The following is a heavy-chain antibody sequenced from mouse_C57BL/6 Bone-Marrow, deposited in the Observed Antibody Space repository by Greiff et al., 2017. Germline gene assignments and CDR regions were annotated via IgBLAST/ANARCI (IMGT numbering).Heavy chain of an antibody. CDR2: FYPGRGSI. V-gene: IGHV1-62-2*01. D-gene: IGHD1-1*01. J-gene: IGHJ2*01. Sequence: VQLQQSGAELVKPGASVKLSCKASGYTFTEYTIHWVKQRSGQGLEWIGWFYPGRGSIKYNEKFKDKATLTADKSSSTVYMELSRLTSEDSAVYFCARHEDYYGSSPYYFDYWGQGTTLTVSS. CDR3: ARHEDYYGSSPYYFDY. CDR1: GYTFTEYT.